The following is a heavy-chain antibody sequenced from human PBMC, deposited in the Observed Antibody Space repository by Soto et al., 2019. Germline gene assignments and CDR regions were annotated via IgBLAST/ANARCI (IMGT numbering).Heavy chain of an antibody. CDR3: ARDGPYYYASRMDV. J-gene: IGHJ6*02. CDR2: LHSGGDT. D-gene: IGHD3-10*01. V-gene: IGHV3-53*04. Sequence: EVQLVESGGGLVQPGGSLRLSCAASGIPVSSNYMTWVRQAPGKGLEWVSVLHSGGDTYYANSVKGRVTISRHDSTNTLFLQMYSLTPEDTAVYYCARDGPYYYASRMDVWGQGTTVTVSS. CDR1: GIPVSSNY.